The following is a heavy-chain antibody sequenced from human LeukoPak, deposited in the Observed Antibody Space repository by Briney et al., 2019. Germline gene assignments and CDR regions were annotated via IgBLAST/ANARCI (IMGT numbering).Heavy chain of an antibody. Sequence: PSETLSLTCAVYGGSFSGYYWSWIRQPPGKGLEWIGEINHSGSTNYNPSLKSRVTISVDTSKNQFSLKLSSVTAADTAVYYCARRGVWFGELLGWFDPWGQGTLVTVSS. CDR3: ARRGVWFGELLGWFDP. CDR2: INHSGST. V-gene: IGHV4-34*01. CDR1: GGSFSGYY. J-gene: IGHJ5*02. D-gene: IGHD3-10*01.